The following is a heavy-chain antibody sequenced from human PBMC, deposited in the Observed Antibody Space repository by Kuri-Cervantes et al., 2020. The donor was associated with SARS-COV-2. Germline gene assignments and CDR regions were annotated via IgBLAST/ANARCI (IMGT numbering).Heavy chain of an antibody. J-gene: IGHJ4*02. CDR3: ASYHQLLPRRSFDY. CDR2: IHSGAST. CDR1: GGSVSTLSDN. Sequence: SETRSLTCTVSGGSVSTLSDNWSWLRQSPGEGLEWIGHIHSGASTTYNPSLKSRATISADTSKNQVSLKLSSMTAADTAVYYCASYHQLLPRRSFDYWGQGTLVTVSS. D-gene: IGHD2-2*01. V-gene: IGHV4-61*01.